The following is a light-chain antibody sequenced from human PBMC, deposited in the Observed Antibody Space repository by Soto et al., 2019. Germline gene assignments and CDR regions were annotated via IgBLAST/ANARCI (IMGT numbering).Light chain of an antibody. CDR3: QQRNNWPSRT. Sequence: EIVMTQSPATLSLSPWERATLSCGASQSVSNSLAWYQQKPGQAPRLLLYDATNRATSIPARFSGRGSWTAVSPTIISREPEDSSAYYCQQRNNWPSRTFGGGTKVDIK. V-gene: IGKV3-11*01. J-gene: IGKJ4*01. CDR1: QSVSNS. CDR2: DAT.